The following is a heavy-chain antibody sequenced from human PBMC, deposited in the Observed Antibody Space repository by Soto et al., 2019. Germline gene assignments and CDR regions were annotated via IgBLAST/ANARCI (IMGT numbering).Heavy chain of an antibody. Sequence: QVQLVQSGAEVKKPGSSVKVSCTASGGTFRSYAISWVRQAPGQGLEWMGGIIPIFGTANYAQKFQGSVTITADESKSTAYMELSSRRSEDTAVYYCARHVPAAGYDYGMDVWGQGTTVTVSS. J-gene: IGHJ6*02. D-gene: IGHD2-2*01. CDR2: IIPIFGTA. CDR1: GGTFRSYA. CDR3: ARHVPAAGYDYGMDV. V-gene: IGHV1-69*12.